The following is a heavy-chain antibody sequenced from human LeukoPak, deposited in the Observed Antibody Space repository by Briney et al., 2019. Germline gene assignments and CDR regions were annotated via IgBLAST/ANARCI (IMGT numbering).Heavy chain of an antibody. Sequence: GGSLRLSCAASGFTFDDYGMSWVRQAPGKGLEWVSGINWNGGSTGYADSVKGRFTISRDNSKNTLYLQMNSLRAEDTAVYYCARGNGSFWGRYFDYWGQGTLVTVSS. V-gene: IGHV3-20*04. D-gene: IGHD3-16*01. CDR3: ARGNGSFWGRYFDY. CDR2: INWNGGST. CDR1: GFTFDDYG. J-gene: IGHJ4*02.